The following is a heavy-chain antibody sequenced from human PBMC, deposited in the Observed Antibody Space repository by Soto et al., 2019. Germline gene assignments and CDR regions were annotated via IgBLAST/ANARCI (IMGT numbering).Heavy chain of an antibody. CDR1: GGTFSSYA. J-gene: IGHJ6*02. D-gene: IGHD3-16*01. Sequence: SVKVSCKASGGTFSSYAISWVRQAPGQGLEWMGGIIPIFGTANYAQKFQGRVTITADESTSTAYMELSSLRSEDTAVYYCARGSSGFMITFGENYGMDVWGQGTTVTVSS. CDR3: ARGSSGFMITFGENYGMDV. CDR2: IIPIFGTA. V-gene: IGHV1-69*13.